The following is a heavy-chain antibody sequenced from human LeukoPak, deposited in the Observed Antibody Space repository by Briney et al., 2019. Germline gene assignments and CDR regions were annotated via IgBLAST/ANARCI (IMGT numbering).Heavy chain of an antibody. CDR1: GYTFTGYY. CDR3: ARVGYCSGGSCFDAFDI. Sequence: ASVKVSCKASGYTFTGYYMHWVRQAPGQGLEWMGWINPNSGGTNYAQKFQGRVTMTRDTSISTAYMELSRLRSDDTAVYYCARVGYCSGGSCFDAFDIWGQGTMVTVSS. J-gene: IGHJ3*02. D-gene: IGHD2-15*01. V-gene: IGHV1-2*02. CDR2: INPNSGGT.